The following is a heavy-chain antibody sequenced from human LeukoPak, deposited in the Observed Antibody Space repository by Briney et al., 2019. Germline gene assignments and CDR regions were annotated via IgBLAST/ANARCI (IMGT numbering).Heavy chain of an antibody. CDR1: GYTFTSYD. D-gene: IGHD1-26*01. Sequence: ASVKVSCKASGYTFTSYDINWVRQATGQGLEWMGWMNPNSGNTGYAQKFQGRVTITRSTSISTAYMELSSLRSEDAAVYYCARGGGRATYYYYYYMDVWGKGTTVTVPS. J-gene: IGHJ6*03. CDR2: MNPNSGNT. V-gene: IGHV1-8*03. CDR3: ARGGGRATYYYYYYMDV.